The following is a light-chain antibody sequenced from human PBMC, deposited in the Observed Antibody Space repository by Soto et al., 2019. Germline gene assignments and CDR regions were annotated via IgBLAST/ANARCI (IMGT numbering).Light chain of an antibody. J-gene: IGLJ2*01. CDR2: EVT. V-gene: IGLV2-8*01. Sequence: QSVLTQPPSASGSPGQSVTISCTGTSSDAGGYNYVSWYQQHPGKAPKLIIYEVTKRPSGVPDRFSGSKSGNTASLTVSGLQAEDEADYYCSSYAGSNNLGVFGGGTKLTVL. CDR1: SSDAGGYNY. CDR3: SSYAGSNNLGV.